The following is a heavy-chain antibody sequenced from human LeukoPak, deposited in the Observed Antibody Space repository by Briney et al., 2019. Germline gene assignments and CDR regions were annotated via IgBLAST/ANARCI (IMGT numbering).Heavy chain of an antibody. J-gene: IGHJ4*02. D-gene: IGHD3-9*01. CDR1: GGSFSGYY. CDR2: INHSGST. CDR3: ASEDYDILTGYRSY. V-gene: IGHV4-34*01. Sequence: PSETLSLTCAVYGGSFSGYYWSWIRQPPGKGLEWIGEINHSGSTNYNPSLKSRVTISVDTSKNQFSLKLSSVTAADTAVYYCASEDYDILTGYRSYRGQGTLVTVSS.